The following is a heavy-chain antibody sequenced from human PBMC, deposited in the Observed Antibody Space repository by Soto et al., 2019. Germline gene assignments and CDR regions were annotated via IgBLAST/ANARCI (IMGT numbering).Heavy chain of an antibody. CDR3: ARVDSSSWAYYFDY. Sequence: ASVKVSCKASGYTFTSYAMHWVRQAPGQRLEWMGWISAYNGNTNYAQKLQGRVTMTTDTSTSTAYMELRSLRSDDTAVYYRARVDSSSWAYYFDYWGQGTLVTVSS. J-gene: IGHJ4*02. D-gene: IGHD6-13*01. V-gene: IGHV1-18*01. CDR1: GYTFTSYA. CDR2: ISAYNGNT.